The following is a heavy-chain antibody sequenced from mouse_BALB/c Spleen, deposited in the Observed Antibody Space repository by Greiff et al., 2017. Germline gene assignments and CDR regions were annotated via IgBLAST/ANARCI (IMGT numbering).Heavy chain of an antibody. CDR3: ARQTARAKDAMDY. CDR1: GDSITSGY. CDR2: ISYSGST. V-gene: IGHV3-8*02. D-gene: IGHD3-2*01. J-gene: IGHJ4*01. Sequence: EVKLLESGPSLVKPSQTLSLTCSVTGDSITSGYWNWIRKFPGNKLEYMGYISYSGSTYYNPSLKSRISITRDTSKNQYYLQLNSVTTEDTATYYCARQTARAKDAMDYWGQGTSVTVSS.